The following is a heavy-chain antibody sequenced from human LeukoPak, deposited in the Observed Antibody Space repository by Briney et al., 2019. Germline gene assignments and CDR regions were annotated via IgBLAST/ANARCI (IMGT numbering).Heavy chain of an antibody. V-gene: IGHV3-7*01. J-gene: IGHJ3*02. CDR3: VREVGQGWGAFDI. CDR1: GFTFKNYW. D-gene: IGHD1-26*01. Sequence: GGSLRLSCAASGFTFKNYWMNWVRQAPGKGLEWVANIMHDGSEKYYVGSVKGRFTISRDNAKNSLDLQMNSLRVEDTAVYFCVREVGQGWGAFDIWGRGTMVTVSS. CDR2: IMHDGSEK.